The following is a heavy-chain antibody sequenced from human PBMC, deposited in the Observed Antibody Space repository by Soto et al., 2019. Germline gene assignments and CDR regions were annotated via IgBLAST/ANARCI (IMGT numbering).Heavy chain of an antibody. CDR1: GFTFSSYS. Sequence: GGSLRLSCAASGFTFSSYSLHWVRQAPGKGLQWVALISYDGNKKDYADSVNGRFSVSRDNSRNTLYLQVNSPRPEDTAVYYCARDGSPYGEPHDAFDIWGQGTLVTVSS. V-gene: IGHV3-30-3*01. D-gene: IGHD4-17*01. CDR2: ISYDGNKK. CDR3: ARDGSPYGEPHDAFDI. J-gene: IGHJ3*02.